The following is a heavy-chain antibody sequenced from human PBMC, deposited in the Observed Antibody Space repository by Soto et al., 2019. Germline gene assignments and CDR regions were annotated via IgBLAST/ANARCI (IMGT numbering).Heavy chain of an antibody. CDR2: ISAHTGNT. CDR3: TRVLGYNSSWWRHTAFDF. V-gene: IGHV1-18*01. CDR1: GYTFTNYG. Sequence: GASVKVSCKTSGYTFTNYGISWVRQAPGQGLEWMGCISAHTGNTNYAQKFQGRVTMTTDTSTSTAYMELRSLRSDDTAVYYCTRVLGYNSSWWRHTAFDFWGQGTMVTVSS. J-gene: IGHJ3*01. D-gene: IGHD6-13*01.